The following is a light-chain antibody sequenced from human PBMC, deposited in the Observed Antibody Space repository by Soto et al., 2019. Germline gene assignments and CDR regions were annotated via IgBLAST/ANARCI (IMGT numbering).Light chain of an antibody. Sequence: QSVLTQPASVSGSPGQSINISCTGTSSDVGGYNYVSWYQHHPGKAPKLMIYDVSNRPSGVSNRFSGSKSGNTASLTISGLQAEDEADYYCSSYTSSSSLGVFGTGTKVTVL. CDR3: SSYTSSSSLGV. CDR2: DVS. J-gene: IGLJ1*01. V-gene: IGLV2-14*03. CDR1: SSDVGGYNY.